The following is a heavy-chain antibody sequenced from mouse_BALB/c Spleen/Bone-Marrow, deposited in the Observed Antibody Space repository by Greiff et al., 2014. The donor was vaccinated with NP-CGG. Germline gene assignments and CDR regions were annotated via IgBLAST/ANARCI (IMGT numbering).Heavy chain of an antibody. CDR2: INPYNGGT. J-gene: IGHJ4*01. CDR1: GYSFTGYI. V-gene: IGHV1-25*01. Sequence: EVQLQESGPELVKPGASMKISCKASGYSFTGYIMNWVKQSHGKNLEWIGLINPYNGGTNYNQKFKGKATLTVDKSSSTAYMELLSLTAEDSAVYYCARRNDYDGGASTAMDYWGQGTSVTVSS. D-gene: IGHD2-4*01. CDR3: ARRNDYDGGASTAMDY.